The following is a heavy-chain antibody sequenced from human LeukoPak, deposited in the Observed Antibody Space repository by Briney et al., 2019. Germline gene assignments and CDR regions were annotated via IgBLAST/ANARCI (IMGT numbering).Heavy chain of an antibody. D-gene: IGHD2-21*01. CDR2: IYENGGTT. V-gene: IGHV3-23*01. CDR3: AKDFRIGYSAHFDY. J-gene: IGHJ4*02. Sequence: GGSLRLSCVGSGFTFRSHAMSWFRQAPEKGLEFVSGIYENGGTTYYADSVKGRFSISRDNSKNTLYLQMDSLRGEDTAVYYCAKDFRIGYSAHFDYWGQGALVTVSS. CDR1: GFTFRSHA.